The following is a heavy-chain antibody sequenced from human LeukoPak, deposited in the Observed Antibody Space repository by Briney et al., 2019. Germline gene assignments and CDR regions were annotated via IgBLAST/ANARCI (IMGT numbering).Heavy chain of an antibody. CDR3: ARAYYDSSGYPTFDP. CDR2: MNPNSGNT. Sequence: ASVKVSCKASGYTFTSYDINWVRQATGQGLEWMGWMNPNSGNTGYAQKFQGRVTLTTDESTSTAYMELSSLRSEDTAVYYCARAYYDSSGYPTFDPWGQGTLVTVSS. J-gene: IGHJ5*02. CDR1: GYTFTSYD. V-gene: IGHV1-8*01. D-gene: IGHD3-22*01.